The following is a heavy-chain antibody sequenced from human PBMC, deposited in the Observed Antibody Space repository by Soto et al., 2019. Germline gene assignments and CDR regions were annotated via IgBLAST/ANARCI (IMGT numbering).Heavy chain of an antibody. CDR1: GGSISISSYY. J-gene: IGHJ5*02. CDR2: IYYSGST. CDR3: ARREYSSSSWFDP. D-gene: IGHD6-6*01. Sequence: PSETLSLTCTVSGGSISISSYYWGWIRQPPGKGLEWIGSIYYSGSTYYNPSLKSRVTISVETSKNQFSLKLSSVTAADTAVYYCARREYSSSSWFDPWGQGTLVTVS. V-gene: IGHV4-39*01.